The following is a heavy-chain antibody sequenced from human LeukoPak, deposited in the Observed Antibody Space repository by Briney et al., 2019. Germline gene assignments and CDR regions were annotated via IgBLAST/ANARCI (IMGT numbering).Heavy chain of an antibody. D-gene: IGHD1-26*01. CDR3: ARLGLWELPVFVH. Sequence: GGSLRLSCAASGFTFSSYWMSWVRQAPGKGLEWVANIKQDGSEKYYVDSVKGRFTISRDNAKNSLYLQMNSLRAEDTAVYYCARLGLWELPVFVHWGQGTLVTVSS. V-gene: IGHV3-7*01. CDR2: IKQDGSEK. J-gene: IGHJ4*02. CDR1: GFTFSSYW.